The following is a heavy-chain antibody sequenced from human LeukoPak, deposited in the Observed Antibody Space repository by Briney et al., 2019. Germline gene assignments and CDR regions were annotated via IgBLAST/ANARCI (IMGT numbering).Heavy chain of an antibody. Sequence: GASVKVSCKASGYTFSSYAMHWVHQAPVQRREWMAWINAGNGNTKYSQKFQGRVTINRDTSASTAYMELSSLRSEDTAVYYCARGVNWELLHFDYWGQGTLVTVSS. CDR1: GYTFSSYA. CDR2: INAGNGNT. J-gene: IGHJ4*02. V-gene: IGHV1-3*01. CDR3: ARGVNWELLHFDY. D-gene: IGHD1-26*01.